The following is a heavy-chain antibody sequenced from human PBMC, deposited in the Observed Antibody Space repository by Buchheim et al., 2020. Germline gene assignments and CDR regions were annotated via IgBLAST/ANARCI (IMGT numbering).Heavy chain of an antibody. D-gene: IGHD3-16*01. CDR3: ARVGFSNGGYYYGMDV. Sequence: EVKLVESGGGLVQPGGSLRLSCAASGFTFSSYEMNWVRQAPGKGLAWVSYISSSGSTIYYADSVKGRFTIPSDNAKNSLYLQMNSVRAEDTAVYYCARVGFSNGGYYYGMDVWGQGTT. J-gene: IGHJ6*02. V-gene: IGHV3-48*03. CDR1: GFTFSSYE. CDR2: ISSSGSTI.